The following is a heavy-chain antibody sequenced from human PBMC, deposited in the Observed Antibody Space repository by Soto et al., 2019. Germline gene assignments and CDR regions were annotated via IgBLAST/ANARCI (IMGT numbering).Heavy chain of an antibody. J-gene: IGHJ4*02. CDR3: ARGANYYDSVGYYYY. Sequence: PSDTLSLTCTVSGGSISSHYWTWIRQPPGKGLEWIGYIYNSGNTNYNPSLKSRVTISVDTSKNQFSLKLTSVTAADTAVYYCARGANYYDSVGYYYYWGQGTLVTVSS. D-gene: IGHD3-22*01. CDR2: IYNSGNT. CDR1: GGSISSHY. V-gene: IGHV4-59*11.